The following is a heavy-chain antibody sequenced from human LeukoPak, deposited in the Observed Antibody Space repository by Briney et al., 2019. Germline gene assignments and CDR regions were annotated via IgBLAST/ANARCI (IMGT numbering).Heavy chain of an antibody. Sequence: GGSLRLSCAASGFTFSNFAMSWVRQAPGKGLEWVSAIGGGGGSTYYADSVKGRFTISRDNAKNSLYLQMNSLRAEDTAVYYCTRRGASGLGYWGQGTLVAVSS. V-gene: IGHV3-23*01. J-gene: IGHJ4*02. D-gene: IGHD6-25*01. CDR3: TRRGASGLGY. CDR2: IGGGGGST. CDR1: GFTFSNFA.